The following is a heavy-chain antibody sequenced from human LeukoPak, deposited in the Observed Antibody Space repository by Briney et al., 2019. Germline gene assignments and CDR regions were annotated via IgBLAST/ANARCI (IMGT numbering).Heavy chain of an antibody. V-gene: IGHV3-11*01. CDR2: ISSRGSTI. CDR3: ARDPGAFPYFFDY. J-gene: IGHJ4*02. CDR1: GFTFSDYY. Sequence: PGGSLRLSCAASGFTFSDYYMSWIRQAPGKGLEWVSYISSRGSTIYYADSVKGRFTISRDNAKNSLYLQMNSLRAEDTAVYYCARDPGAFPYFFDYWGQGTLVTVSS. D-gene: IGHD4/OR15-4a*01.